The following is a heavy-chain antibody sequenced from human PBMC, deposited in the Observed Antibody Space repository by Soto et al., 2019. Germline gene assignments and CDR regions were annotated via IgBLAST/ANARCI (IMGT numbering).Heavy chain of an antibody. CDR1: RGSFSGYY. Sequence: SETLSLTCAVYRGSFSGYYWSWIRQPPGKGLEWIGEINHSGSTNYNPSLKSRVTISVDTSKNQFSLKLSSVTAEDTAVYYCARDGYNYRFDYWGQGTLVTVSS. V-gene: IGHV4-34*01. J-gene: IGHJ4*02. D-gene: IGHD5-12*01. CDR2: INHSGST. CDR3: ARDGYNYRFDY.